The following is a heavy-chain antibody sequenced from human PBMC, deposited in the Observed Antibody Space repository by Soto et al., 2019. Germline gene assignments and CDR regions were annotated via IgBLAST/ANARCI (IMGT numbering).Heavy chain of an antibody. CDR1: GGSISSSSYY. CDR2: IYYSGST. J-gene: IGHJ5*02. Sequence: SETLSLTCTVSGGSISSSSYYWGWIRQPPGKGLEWIGSIYYSGSTYYNPSLKSRVTISVDTSKNQFSMKLSSVTATDKDVYYCARSSNIVLLWFGETKSNWFDPWGQGTMVTVS. D-gene: IGHD3-10*01. CDR3: ARSSNIVLLWFGETKSNWFDP. V-gene: IGHV4-39*01.